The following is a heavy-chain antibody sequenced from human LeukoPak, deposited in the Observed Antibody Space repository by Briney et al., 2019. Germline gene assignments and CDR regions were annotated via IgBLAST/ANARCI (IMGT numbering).Heavy chain of an antibody. J-gene: IGHJ4*02. D-gene: IGHD2-15*01. CDR3: ASYSAG. CDR2: IKEDGSEK. V-gene: IGHV3-7*01. Sequence: PGGSLRLSCAASGFTFSSYSMNWVRQAPGKGLEWVATIKEDGSEKYYVDSLKGRFTISRDNAKNSLYLQMNSLRADDTAVYYCASYSAGWGQGTLVTVSS. CDR1: GFTFSSYS.